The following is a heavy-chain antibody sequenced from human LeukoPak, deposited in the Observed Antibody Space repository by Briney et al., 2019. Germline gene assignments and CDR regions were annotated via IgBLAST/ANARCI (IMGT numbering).Heavy chain of an antibody. CDR3: VAEERDFDC. D-gene: IGHD1-26*01. J-gene: IGHJ4*02. CDR2: IKSDGSII. CDR1: GSTFSSYW. V-gene: IGHV3-74*01. Sequence: GGSLRLSCAASGSTFSSYWMHWVRQAPGKGLVWVAGIKSDGSIIYHADSVKGRFTISRDNAKNTLYLQMNSLRAEDTAVYYCVAEERDFDCWGQGVLVTVSS.